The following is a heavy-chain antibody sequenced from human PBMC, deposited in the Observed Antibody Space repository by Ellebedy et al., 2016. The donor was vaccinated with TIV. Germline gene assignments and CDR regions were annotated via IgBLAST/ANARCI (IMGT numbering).Heavy chain of an antibody. D-gene: IGHD5-24*01. V-gene: IGHV1-69*06. CDR2: TIPIFGTT. Sequence: AASVKVSCKAPGGTFSTYAISWVRQAPGQGLDWMGGTIPIFGTTNYAQKFQGRVTITAVRSTNTAYLELSGLRSEDTAVYYCAGDRAPDGRNWFFDLWGRGTLVTVSS. J-gene: IGHJ2*01. CDR1: GGTFSTYA. CDR3: AGDRAPDGRNWFFDL.